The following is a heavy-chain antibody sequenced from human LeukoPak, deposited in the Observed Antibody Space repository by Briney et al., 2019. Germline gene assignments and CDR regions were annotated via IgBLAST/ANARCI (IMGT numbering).Heavy chain of an antibody. CDR2: INHSGST. CDR3: ARGRTARRKLSDYYNY. J-gene: IGHJ4*02. CDR1: GGSFSGYY. V-gene: IGHV4-34*01. Sequence: SETLSLTCAVYGGSFSGYYWSWIRQPPGKGLEWIGEINHSGSTNYNPSLKSRVTISVDTSKNQFSLRLSSVTAADTAVYYCARGRTARRKLSDYYNYWGQGTLVTVSS. D-gene: IGHD5-24*01.